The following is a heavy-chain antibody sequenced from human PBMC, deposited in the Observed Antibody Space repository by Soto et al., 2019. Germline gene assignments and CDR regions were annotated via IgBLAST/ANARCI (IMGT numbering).Heavy chain of an antibody. V-gene: IGHV3-33*08. CDR3: ALSSWYVDY. J-gene: IGHJ4*02. CDR2: IWYDGSNK. D-gene: IGHD6-13*01. CDR1: GFTFSDYA. Sequence: PGGSLRLSCAASGFTFSDYAMHWVRQAPGKGLEWVAVIWYDGSNKYYADSVKGRFTISRDNSKNTLYLQMNSLRAEDTAVYYCALSSWYVDYWGQGTLVTVSS.